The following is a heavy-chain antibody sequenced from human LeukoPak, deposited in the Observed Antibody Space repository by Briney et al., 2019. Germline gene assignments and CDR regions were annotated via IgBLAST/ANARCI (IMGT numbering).Heavy chain of an antibody. J-gene: IGHJ4*02. CDR2: IYSGGNT. CDR1: GFSVSSNS. CDR3: ARRAGEYSHPYDY. V-gene: IGHV3-53*01. D-gene: IGHD4-17*01. Sequence: GGSLRLSCTVSGFSVSSNSMSWVRQAPGKGLEWVSFIYSGGNTHYSDSVKGRFTISRDNSKNTLYLQMNSLRAEDTAVYYCARRAGEYSHPYDYWGQGTLVTVSS.